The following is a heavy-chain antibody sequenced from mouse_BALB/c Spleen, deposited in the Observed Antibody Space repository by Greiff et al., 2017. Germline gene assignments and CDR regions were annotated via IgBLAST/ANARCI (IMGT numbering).Heavy chain of an antibody. CDR3: ARQRENYGYAMDY. V-gene: IGHV5-12-2*01. CDR2: ISNGGGST. J-gene: IGHJ4*01. Sequence: DVKLVESGGGLVQPGGSLKLSCAASGFTFSSYTMSWVRQTPEKRLEWVAYISNGGGSTYYPDTVKGRFTISRDNAKNTLYLQMSSLKSEDTAMYYCARQRENYGYAMDYGGQGTSVTVSS. D-gene: IGHD1-1*01. CDR1: GFTFSSYT.